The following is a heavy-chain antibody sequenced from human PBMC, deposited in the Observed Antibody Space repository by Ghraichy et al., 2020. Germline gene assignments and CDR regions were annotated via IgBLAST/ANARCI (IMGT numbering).Heavy chain of an antibody. CDR3: ARVRGGGSWKENWFDP. J-gene: IGHJ5*02. V-gene: IGHV3-21*01. Sequence: GGSLRLSCAASGFTFSSYSMNWVRQAPGKGLEWVSSISSSSSYIYYADSVKGRFTISRDNAKNSLYLQMNSLRAEDTAVYYCARVRGGGSWKENWFDPWGQGTLVTVSS. D-gene: IGHD2-15*01. CDR2: ISSSSSYI. CDR1: GFTFSSYS.